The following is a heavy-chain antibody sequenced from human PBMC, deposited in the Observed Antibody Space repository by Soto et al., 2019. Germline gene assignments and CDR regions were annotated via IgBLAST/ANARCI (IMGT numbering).Heavy chain of an antibody. CDR3: ASQPLHRVGSSISTLDI. D-gene: IGHD1-26*01. CDR1: GASIITGNFY. V-gene: IGHV4-39*01. Sequence: QLQESGPGLVKPSETLSLTCTVSGASIITGNFYWAWIRQSPGTGLEWMGSTCFGRDTYFNPSLKSRLTISADTSKNQFSLNLNSVTAADTAVYYCASQPLHRVGSSISTLDIWGQGTVVTVSS. J-gene: IGHJ3*02. CDR2: TCFGRDT.